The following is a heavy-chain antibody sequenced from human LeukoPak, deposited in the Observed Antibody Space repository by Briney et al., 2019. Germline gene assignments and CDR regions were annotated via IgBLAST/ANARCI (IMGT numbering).Heavy chain of an antibody. D-gene: IGHD3-3*01. J-gene: IGHJ4*02. Sequence: ASVKVSCKASGYTFTSYDINWVRQATGQGLEWMGWMNPNSGNTGYAQKFQGRVTMTRNISISTAYMELSSLRSEDTAVYYCARGQLGRGDFWSGYYHYSLDYWGQGTLVTVSS. CDR1: GYTFTSYD. CDR3: ARGQLGRGDFWSGYYHYSLDY. CDR2: MNPNSGNT. V-gene: IGHV1-8*01.